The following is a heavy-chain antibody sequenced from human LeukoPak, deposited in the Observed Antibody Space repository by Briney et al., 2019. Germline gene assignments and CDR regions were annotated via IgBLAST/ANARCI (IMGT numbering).Heavy chain of an antibody. Sequence: PGRSLRLSCAASGFTFDDYAMHWVRQAPGKGLEWVSGISWKSGSIGYADSVKGRFTISRDNAKNSLYLQMNSLRAEDTALYYCAKDGVGLRYYFDYWGQGTLVTVSS. J-gene: IGHJ4*02. V-gene: IGHV3-9*01. CDR1: GFTFDDYA. D-gene: IGHD3-3*01. CDR2: ISWKSGSI. CDR3: AKDGVGLRYYFDY.